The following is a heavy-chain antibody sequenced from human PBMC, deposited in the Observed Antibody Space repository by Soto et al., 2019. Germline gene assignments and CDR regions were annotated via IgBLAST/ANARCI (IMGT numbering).Heavy chain of an antibody. D-gene: IGHD5-12*01. CDR3: ARTPYSGYDFDY. J-gene: IGHJ4*02. Sequence: QVQLLESGGGLVKPGGSLRLSCAASGFTFSDYYMSWIRQAPGKGLEWVSYISSSSSYTNYADSVKGRFTISRDNAKNSLYLQMNSLRAEDTAVYYCARTPYSGYDFDYWGQGTLVTVSS. V-gene: IGHV3-11*03. CDR1: GFTFSDYY. CDR2: ISSSSSYT.